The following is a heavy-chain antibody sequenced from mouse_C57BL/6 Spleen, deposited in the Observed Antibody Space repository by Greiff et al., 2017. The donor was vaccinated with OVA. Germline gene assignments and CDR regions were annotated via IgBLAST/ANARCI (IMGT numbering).Heavy chain of an antibody. CDR1: GYTFTSYW. D-gene: IGHD1-1*01. Sequence: QVQLQQPGAELVMPGASVKLSCKASGYTFTSYWMHWVKQRPGQGLEWIGEIDPSASYTNSNQKFKGKCTLTVDKSSSTAYMQLSSLTSDDATVYYCARFAFITTVVENYFDYWGQGTTLTVSS. V-gene: IGHV1-69*01. CDR2: IDPSASYT. J-gene: IGHJ2*01. CDR3: ARFAFITTVVENYFDY.